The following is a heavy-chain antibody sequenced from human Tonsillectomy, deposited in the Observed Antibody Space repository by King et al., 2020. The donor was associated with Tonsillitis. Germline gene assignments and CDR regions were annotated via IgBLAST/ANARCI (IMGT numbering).Heavy chain of an antibody. CDR2: LYPSGAA. D-gene: IGHD2-2*01. CDR3: VRDGSASFYYYYMDV. V-gene: IGHV4-4*07. Sequence: VQLQESGPGLVKPSETLSLTCNVSGDSINSFYWSWVRQPAGKGLEWIGRLYPSGAANYNPSLKSRVTLSADTSKNHFSLKLTSLTAADTAVYYCVRDGSASFYYYYMDVWGKGTTVAVSS. J-gene: IGHJ6*03. CDR1: GDSINSFY.